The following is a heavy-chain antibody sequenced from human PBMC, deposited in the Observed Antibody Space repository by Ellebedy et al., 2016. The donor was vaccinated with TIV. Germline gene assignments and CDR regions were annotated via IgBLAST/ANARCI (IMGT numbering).Heavy chain of an antibody. V-gene: IGHV3-7*03. CDR1: GFTFTTYW. J-gene: IGHJ4*02. CDR3: ARGRYCSSSSRGFLDY. D-gene: IGHD2-2*01. Sequence: GESLKISCAASGFTFTTYWMTSVRQAPGKGLEWVANIKQDGSEKYYVDSVKGRFTISRDNANSLLYLQMNSLGAEDTAVYYCARGRYCSSSSRGFLDYWGQGTLITVSS. CDR2: IKQDGSEK.